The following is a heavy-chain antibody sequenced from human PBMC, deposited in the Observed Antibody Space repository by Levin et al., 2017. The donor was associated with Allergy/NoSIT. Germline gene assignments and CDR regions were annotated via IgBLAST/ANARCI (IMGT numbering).Heavy chain of an antibody. Sequence: GGSLRLSCAASGFTFDDYAMHWVRQAPGKGLEWVSGISWNSGSIGYADSVKGRFTISRDNAKNSLYLQMNSLRAEDTALYYCAKSTYDFWSGYSSFQHWGQGTLVTVSS. J-gene: IGHJ1*01. CDR2: ISWNSGSI. D-gene: IGHD3-3*01. CDR3: AKSTYDFWSGYSSFQH. V-gene: IGHV3-9*01. CDR1: GFTFDDYA.